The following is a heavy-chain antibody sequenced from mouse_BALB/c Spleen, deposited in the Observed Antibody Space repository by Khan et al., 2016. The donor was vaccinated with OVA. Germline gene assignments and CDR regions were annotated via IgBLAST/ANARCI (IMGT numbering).Heavy chain of an antibody. V-gene: IGHV1-4*01. J-gene: IGHJ3*01. CDR1: GYTFTTYT. CDR3: AREGAYYRSDGWFSY. Sequence: QVQLQQSGAELARPGASVKMSCKASGYTFTTYTMHWVKQRPGRGLEWIGYINPSNGYTNYNQKFKDKSTLTADKSSSTAYMQLSSLTSDYSAVYDCAREGAYYRSDGWFSYWGQGTLVTVSA. D-gene: IGHD2-14*01. CDR2: INPSNGYT.